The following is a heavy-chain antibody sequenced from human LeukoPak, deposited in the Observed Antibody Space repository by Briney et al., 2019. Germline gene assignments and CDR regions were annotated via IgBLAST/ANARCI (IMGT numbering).Heavy chain of an antibody. CDR2: INPSGGST. CDR3: ASPGRDGYPFGFDY. D-gene: IGHD5-24*01. V-gene: IGHV1-46*01. J-gene: IGHJ4*02. CDR1: GYTFTSYY. Sequence: ASVKVSCKASGYTFTSYYMHWVRQTPGQGLEWMGIINPSGGSTSYAQKFQGRVTMTRDTSTSTVYMELGSLRAEDTAVYYCASPGRDGYPFGFDYWGQGTLVTVSS.